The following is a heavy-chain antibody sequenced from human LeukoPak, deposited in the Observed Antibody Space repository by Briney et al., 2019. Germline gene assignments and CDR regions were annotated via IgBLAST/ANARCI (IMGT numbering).Heavy chain of an antibody. J-gene: IGHJ4*02. CDR1: GGSFSGYY. CDR2: INHSGST. CDR3: ATKPDTLYYFDY. D-gene: IGHD1-14*01. V-gene: IGHV4-34*01. Sequence: SETLSLTCAVYGGSFSGYYWSWIRQPPGKGLEWVGEINHSGSTNYNPSLKSRVTISVDTSKNQFSLKLSSVTAADTAVYYCATKPDTLYYFDYWGQGTLVTVSS.